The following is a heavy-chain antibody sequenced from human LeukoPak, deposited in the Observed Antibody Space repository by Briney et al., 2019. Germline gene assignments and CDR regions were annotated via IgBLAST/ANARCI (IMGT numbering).Heavy chain of an antibody. V-gene: IGHV3-30*02. J-gene: IGHJ3*02. CDR1: GFSFSSYG. CDR2: IRYDGSKK. D-gene: IGHD4-17*01. Sequence: PGGSLRLSCAASGFSFSSYGMHWVRQAPGKGLEWVTFIRYDGSKKYYADSVRGRFTISRDNSKNTLSLQMNSLSAEDTAVYYCAKSHDGDPKEGAFDIWGQGTTVTVSS. CDR3: AKSHDGDPKEGAFDI.